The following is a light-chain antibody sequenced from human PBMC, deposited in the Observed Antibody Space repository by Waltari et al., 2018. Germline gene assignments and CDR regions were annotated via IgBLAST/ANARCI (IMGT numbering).Light chain of an antibody. Sequence: QSALTQPASVSGSPGKSITITCTGTSSDVGGYNLVSWYQQHPGKAPKLMIYEVTKLPSGVSNRFSGSKSGNTASLTIPGLQAEDEADYYCCSYAGSTTWVFGGGTKLTVL. V-gene: IGLV2-23*02. CDR1: SSDVGGYNL. CDR2: EVT. CDR3: CSYAGSTTWV. J-gene: IGLJ3*02.